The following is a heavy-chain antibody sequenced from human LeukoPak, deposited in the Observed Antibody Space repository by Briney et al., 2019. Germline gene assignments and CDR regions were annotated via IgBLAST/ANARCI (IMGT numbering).Heavy chain of an antibody. Sequence: GGSLRLSCAASGFTFSSYSMNWVRQAPGKGLEWVSSISSRSSYIYYADSVKGRFTISRDNAKNSLYLQMNSLRAEDTAVYYCARDYTTGVDYWGQGTLVTVFS. CDR2: ISSRSSYI. V-gene: IGHV3-21*01. CDR3: ARDYTTGVDY. CDR1: GFTFSSYS. D-gene: IGHD1-1*01. J-gene: IGHJ4*02.